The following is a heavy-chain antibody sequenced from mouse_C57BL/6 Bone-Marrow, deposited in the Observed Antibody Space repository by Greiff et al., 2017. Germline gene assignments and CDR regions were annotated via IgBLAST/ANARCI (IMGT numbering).Heavy chain of an antibody. CDR1: GFSINSDCY. Sequence: ESGPSLVRPSQTLSLTCTVTGFSINSDCYWIWIRQFPGNILEYIGYTFYSGITYYKPSLERRTFIPRYTSKNMFSLQLMYVTTEDTATYYCARPYYYGRSYGYFDVWGTGTTVTVSS. CDR2: TFYSGIT. V-gene: IGHV3-3*01. CDR3: ARPYYYGRSYGYFDV. J-gene: IGHJ1*03. D-gene: IGHD1-1*01.